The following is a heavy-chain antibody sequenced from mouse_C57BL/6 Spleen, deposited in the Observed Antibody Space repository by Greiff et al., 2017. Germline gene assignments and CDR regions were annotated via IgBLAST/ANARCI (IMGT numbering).Heavy chain of an antibody. CDR3: ARQDYYGSSYFDY. J-gene: IGHJ2*01. CDR2: ISNGGGST. D-gene: IGHD1-1*01. V-gene: IGHV5-12*01. CDR1: GFTFSDYY. Sequence: EVKLMESGGGLVQPGGSLKLSCAASGFTFSDYYMYWVRQTPEKRLEWVAYISNGGGSTYYPDTVQGRFTISRDNAKNTLYLQVSRLQSEDTAMYYCARQDYYGSSYFDYWGQGTTLTVSS.